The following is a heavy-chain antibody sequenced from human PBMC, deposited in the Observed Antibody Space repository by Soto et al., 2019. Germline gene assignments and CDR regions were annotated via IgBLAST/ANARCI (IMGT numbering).Heavy chain of an antibody. CDR2: ISAYNGNT. CDR3: ARAPPPPGY. Sequence: QVQLVQSGAEVKKPGASVKVSCKASGYTFASYAISWMRQAPGQGLEWMGWISAYNGNTNYAHKLRGRATITTDTSTSTAYWELRSLRSDDTAVDYCARAPPPPGYWGQGTLVTVSS. CDR1: GYTFASYA. V-gene: IGHV1-18*01. J-gene: IGHJ4*02.